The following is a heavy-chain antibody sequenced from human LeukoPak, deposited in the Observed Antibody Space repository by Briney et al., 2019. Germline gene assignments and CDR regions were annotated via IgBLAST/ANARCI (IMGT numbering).Heavy chain of an antibody. CDR2: IYYSGST. CDR1: GGSISSSSYY. CDR3: ARGHSSSWYYFDY. Sequence: SETLSLTCTVSGGSISSSSYYWGWIRQPPGKGLEWIGSIYYSGSTYYNPSLKSRVTISLDTSKNQFSLKLSSVTAADTAMYYCARGHSSSWYYFDYWGQGTLVTVSS. J-gene: IGHJ4*02. V-gene: IGHV4-39*07. D-gene: IGHD6-13*01.